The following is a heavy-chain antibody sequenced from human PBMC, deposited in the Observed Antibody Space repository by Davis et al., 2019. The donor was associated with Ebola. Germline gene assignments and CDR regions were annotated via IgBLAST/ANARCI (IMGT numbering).Heavy chain of an antibody. CDR1: GGTFSSYT. V-gene: IGHV1-69*02. CDR3: TRGKWFDP. J-gene: IGHJ5*02. Sequence: AASVKVSCKASGGTFSSYTISWVRQAPGQGLEWMGRIIPILGIANYAQKFQGRVTITADTSTHTAYMELSRLRSDDTAMYYCTRGKWFDPWGQGTLVAVSS. CDR2: IIPILGIA.